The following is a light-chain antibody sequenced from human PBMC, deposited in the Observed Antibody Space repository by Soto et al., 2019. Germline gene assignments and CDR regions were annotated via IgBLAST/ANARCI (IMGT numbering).Light chain of an antibody. CDR3: ETWDSNSWV. V-gene: IGLV4-60*03. CDR2: LEGSGSY. CDR1: SGHSSYI. J-gene: IGLJ3*02. Sequence: QTVVTQSSSASASLGSSVKLTCTLSSGHSSYIIAWHQQQPGKAPRYLMKLEGSGSYNKGSGVPDRFSGSSSGADRYLTISNLQSEDEADYYCETWDSNSWVFGGGPKLIVL.